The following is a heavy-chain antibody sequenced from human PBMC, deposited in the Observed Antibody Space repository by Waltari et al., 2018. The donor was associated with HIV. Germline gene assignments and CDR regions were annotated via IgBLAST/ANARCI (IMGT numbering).Heavy chain of an antibody. CDR2: INPSGERT. V-gene: IGHV1-46*01. Sequence: QVQLVQSGAGVKKPGAAVRVSCKASGYTFTRYYMHWVRQAPGQGLEWMGVINPSGERTVQAQKFQCRVTMTRDASTSTVYMVLSTLRPEDTAVYYCARGFSRFAYWGQGTLITVSS. J-gene: IGHJ4*02. CDR1: GYTFTRYY. CDR3: ARGFSRFAY.